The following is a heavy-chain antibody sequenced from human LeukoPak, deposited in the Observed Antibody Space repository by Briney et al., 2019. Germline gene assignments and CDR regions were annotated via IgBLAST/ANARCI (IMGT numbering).Heavy chain of an antibody. CDR3: ARLVRRCTGGTCYPSYFDY. CDR2: SYPGDSDT. D-gene: IGHD2-15*01. Sequence: GESLKISCDGSGYSFANYWIGWVRQMPGQGMEWMGISYPGDSDTRYSPSFQGQVTISADKSISTAYLQWSSLEASDTAMYYCARLVRRCTGGTCYPSYFDYWSQGTLVTVSS. J-gene: IGHJ4*02. V-gene: IGHV5-51*01. CDR1: GYSFANYW.